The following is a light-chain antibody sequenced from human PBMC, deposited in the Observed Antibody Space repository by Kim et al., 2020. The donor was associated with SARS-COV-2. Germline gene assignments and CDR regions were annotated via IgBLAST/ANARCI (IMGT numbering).Light chain of an antibody. CDR3: ASWDDSLNGWV. Sequence: QSVLTQPPSASETPGQRVTLSCSGTTSNIGRNTVHWYQQLPGAAPKLLIYGNDQRPSGVPDRFSGSRSDTSASLVISGLQAGDEADYFCASWDDSLNGWVFGGGTKVTVL. V-gene: IGLV1-44*01. CDR2: GND. J-gene: IGLJ3*02. CDR1: TSNIGRNT.